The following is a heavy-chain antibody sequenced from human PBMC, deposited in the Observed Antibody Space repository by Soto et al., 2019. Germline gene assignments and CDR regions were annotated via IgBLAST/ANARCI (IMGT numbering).Heavy chain of an antibody. J-gene: IGHJ4*02. Sequence: SETLSLTCTVSGGSISSSSYYWGWIRQPPGKGLEWIGSIYYSGSTYYNPSLKSRVTISVDTSKNQFSLKLSSVTAADTAVYYCARLVVGYCSGGSCPTGWYWGQGTLVTVSS. CDR2: IYYSGST. V-gene: IGHV4-39*01. CDR1: GGSISSSSYY. CDR3: ARLVVGYCSGGSCPTGWY. D-gene: IGHD2-15*01.